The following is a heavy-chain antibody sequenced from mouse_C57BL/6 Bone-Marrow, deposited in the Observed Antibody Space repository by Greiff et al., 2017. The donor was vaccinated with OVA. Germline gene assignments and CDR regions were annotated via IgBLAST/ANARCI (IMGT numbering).Heavy chain of an antibody. CDR3: ARLYGSSYDYAMDY. Sequence: EVMLVESGGGLVKPGGSLKLSCAASGFTFSDYGMHWVRQAPEKGLEWVAYISSGSSTIYYADTVKGRFTISRDNAKNTLCLQMTSLRSEDTAMYYCARLYGSSYDYAMDYWGQGTSVTVSS. D-gene: IGHD1-1*01. CDR2: ISSGSSTI. J-gene: IGHJ4*01. CDR1: GFTFSDYG. V-gene: IGHV5-17*01.